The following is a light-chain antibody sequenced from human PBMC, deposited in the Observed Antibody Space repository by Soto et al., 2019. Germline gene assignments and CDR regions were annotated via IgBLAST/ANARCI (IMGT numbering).Light chain of an antibody. CDR1: QSVSSSY. CDR2: GAS. J-gene: IGKJ2*01. V-gene: IGKV3-20*01. Sequence: EMVLTQSPGTLSLSPGERANLSCRASQSVSSSYLAWYQQKPGQAARLLIYGASSRATGIPDRFSGSGSGTDFTLTISRLEPEDFAVYYCQQYGSSLYTFGQGTKLEIK. CDR3: QQYGSSLYT.